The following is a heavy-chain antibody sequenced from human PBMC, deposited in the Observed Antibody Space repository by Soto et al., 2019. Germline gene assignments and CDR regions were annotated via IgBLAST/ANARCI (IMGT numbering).Heavy chain of an antibody. V-gene: IGHV1-18*01. CDR1: GYTFTSYG. Sequence: QVQLAQSAAEVKKPGASVKVSCKASGYTFTSYGITWVRQAPGQGLEWMGWISAYNGNTKYARNLQGRVTLTTDTSTSTAYMELRSLTSDDTAVYYCARETSGSYYKLDLWGRGTLVTVSS. CDR3: ARETSGSYYKLDL. J-gene: IGHJ2*01. D-gene: IGHD3-10*01. CDR2: ISAYNGNT.